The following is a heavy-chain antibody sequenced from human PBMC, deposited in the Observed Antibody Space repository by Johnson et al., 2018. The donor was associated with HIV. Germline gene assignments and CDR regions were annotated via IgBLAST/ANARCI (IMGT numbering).Heavy chain of an antibody. CDR3: AKPYYDFWSGYYEYNAFDI. J-gene: IGHJ3*02. CDR1: GFTFSGYA. Sequence: QVQVVESGGGVVQPGKSLRLSCAASGFTFSGYAIHWVRQAPGKGLEWVAVIWYDGSNKYYADSVKGRFTISRDNSKNTIYLQMNSLRVEDTAVYYCAKPYYDFWSGYYEYNAFDIWGQGTLVTVSS. D-gene: IGHD3-3*01. CDR2: IWYDGSNK. V-gene: IGHV3-33*06.